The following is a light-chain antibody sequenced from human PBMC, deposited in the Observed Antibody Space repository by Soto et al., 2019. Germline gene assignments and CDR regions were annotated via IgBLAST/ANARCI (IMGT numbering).Light chain of an antibody. CDR1: SSNIGAGYD. Sequence: QSVLTQPPSVSGAPGQRVTISCTGSSSNIGAGYDVHWYQQLPGTAPKLLIYISNNRPSGVPDRFSGSKSGTSASLAITGLQAEDEADYYCQSYDSSLSGYVFGTGT. J-gene: IGLJ1*01. CDR2: ISN. V-gene: IGLV1-40*01. CDR3: QSYDSSLSGYV.